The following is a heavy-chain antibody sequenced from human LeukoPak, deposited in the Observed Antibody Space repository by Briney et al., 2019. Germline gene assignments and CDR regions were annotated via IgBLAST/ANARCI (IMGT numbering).Heavy chain of an antibody. V-gene: IGHV3-21*01. CDR3: ARGGDVVVTATNVEY. CDR2: MSSSSTYI. D-gene: IGHD2-21*02. Sequence: GGSLRLSCAASGFTFSSYSMNWVRQAPGKGLEWVSSMSSSSTYIYYADSVKGRFTISRDNAKNSLYLQMNSLRDEDTAVYYCARGGDVVVTATNVEYWGQGTLVTVSS. J-gene: IGHJ4*02. CDR1: GFTFSSYS.